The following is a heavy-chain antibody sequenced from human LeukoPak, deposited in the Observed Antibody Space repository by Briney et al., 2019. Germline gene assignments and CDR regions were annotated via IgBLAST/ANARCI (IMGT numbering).Heavy chain of an antibody. D-gene: IGHD3-10*01. V-gene: IGHV4-59*02. Sequence: GSLRLSCAVSGFNVTNKYMTWVRQPPGKGLEWIGYIYYSGSTNYNPSLKSRVTISVDTSKNQFSLKLSSVTAADTAVYYCARGAQLKSYGMDVWGKGTTVTVSS. CDR3: ARGAQLKSYGMDV. CDR1: GFNVTNKY. CDR2: IYYSGST. J-gene: IGHJ6*04.